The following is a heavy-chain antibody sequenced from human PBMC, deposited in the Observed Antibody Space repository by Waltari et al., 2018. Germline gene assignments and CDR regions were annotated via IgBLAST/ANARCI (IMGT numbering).Heavy chain of an antibody. CDR1: GGSISSYY. J-gene: IGHJ4*02. V-gene: IGHV4-59*01. CDR2: IYYSGST. D-gene: IGHD1-20*01. CDR3: ASITWGYYFDY. Sequence: QVQLQESGPGLVKPSETLSLTCTVSGGSISSYYWSWIRQPPGKGLEWIGYIYYSGSTNYNPSLKSRGTISVDTSKNQFSLKLSSVTAADTAVYYCASITWGYYFDYWGQGTLVTVSS.